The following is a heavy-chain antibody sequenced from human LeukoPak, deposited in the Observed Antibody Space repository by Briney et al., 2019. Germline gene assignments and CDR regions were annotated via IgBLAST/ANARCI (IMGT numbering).Heavy chain of an antibody. Sequence: SETLSLTCTVSGGSISSYYWSWIRQPPGKGLEWIGYIYYSGSTNYNPSLKSRATISVDTSKNQFSLKLSSVTAADTAVYYCARGSGRDGYNSLDYWGQGTLVTVSS. CDR3: ARGSGRDGYNSLDY. D-gene: IGHD5-24*01. CDR2: IYYSGST. J-gene: IGHJ4*02. CDR1: GGSISSYY. V-gene: IGHV4-59*08.